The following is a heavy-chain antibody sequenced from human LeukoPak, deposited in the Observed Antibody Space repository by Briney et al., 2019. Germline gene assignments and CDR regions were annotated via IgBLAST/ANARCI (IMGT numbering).Heavy chain of an antibody. Sequence: SETLSLTCTVSGGSISSHYWSWIQQPPGKGLEWIGYIYYSGSTNYNPSLKSRVTISVDTSKNQFSLKLSSVTAADTAVYYSLRALAWLLGWSAAWGQGTPVTVSS. CDR1: GGSISSHY. J-gene: IGHJ5*02. V-gene: IGHV4-59*11. CDR3: LRALAWLLGWSAA. CDR2: IYYSGST. D-gene: IGHD3-9*01.